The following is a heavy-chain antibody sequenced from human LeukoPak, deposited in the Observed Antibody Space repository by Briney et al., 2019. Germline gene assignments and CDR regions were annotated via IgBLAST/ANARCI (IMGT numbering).Heavy chain of an antibody. V-gene: IGHV4-34*01. Sequence: PSETLSLTCAVYGGSFSGYYWSWIRQPPGKELEWIGEINHSGSTNHNPSLKSRVTISVDTSKNQFSLNLSSVTAADTAVYYCAREGGSYYHWFDPWGQGTVVTVSS. CDR1: GGSFSGYY. CDR2: INHSGST. J-gene: IGHJ5*02. CDR3: AREGGSYYHWFDP. D-gene: IGHD1-26*01.